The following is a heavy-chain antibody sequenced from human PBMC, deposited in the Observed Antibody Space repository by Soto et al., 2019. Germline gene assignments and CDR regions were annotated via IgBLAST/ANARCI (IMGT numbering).Heavy chain of an antibody. V-gene: IGHV3-30-3*01. Sequence: GGSLRLSCAASGFTFSSYAMHWVRQAPGKGLEWVAVISYDGSNKYYADSVKGRFTISRDNSKNTLYLQMNSLRAEDTAVYYCAREVVLMVYARDYYGMDVWGQGTTVTVSS. CDR3: AREVVLMVYARDYYGMDV. CDR2: ISYDGSNK. CDR1: GFTFSSYA. J-gene: IGHJ6*02. D-gene: IGHD2-8*01.